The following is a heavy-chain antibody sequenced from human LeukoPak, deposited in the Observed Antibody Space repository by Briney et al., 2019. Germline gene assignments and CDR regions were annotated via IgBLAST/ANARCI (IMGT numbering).Heavy chain of an antibody. CDR1: GFTFSSYG. D-gene: IGHD3-10*01. CDR2: ISYDGTNK. V-gene: IGHV3-30*03. CDR3: AREAKYYGSGSLFDY. J-gene: IGHJ4*02. Sequence: GGSLRLSCAVSGFTFSSYGMHWVRQAPGKGLEWMAVISYDGTNKYYADSVKGRFTISRDNSKNTLYLQMNSLRAEDTAVYYCAREAKYYGSGSLFDYWGQGTLVTVSS.